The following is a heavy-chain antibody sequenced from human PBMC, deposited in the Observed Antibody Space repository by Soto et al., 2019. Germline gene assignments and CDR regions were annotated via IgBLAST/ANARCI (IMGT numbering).Heavy chain of an antibody. J-gene: IGHJ4*02. V-gene: IGHV3-15*07. D-gene: IGHD5-18*01. CDR3: TTEYGYGLYFFDY. CDR1: GFTFSNAW. Sequence: GGSLRLSCAASGFTFSNAWMNWVRQAPGKGLEWVGRIKSKTDGGTTDYAAPVKGRFTISRDDSKNTLYLQMNSLKTEDTAVYYCTTEYGYGLYFFDYWGQGNLVTVSS. CDR2: IKSKTDGGTT.